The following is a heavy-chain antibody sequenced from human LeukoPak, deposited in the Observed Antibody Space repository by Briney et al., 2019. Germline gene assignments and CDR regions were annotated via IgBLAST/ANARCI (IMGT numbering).Heavy chain of an antibody. V-gene: IGHV1-2*02. CDR2: INPNSGGT. D-gene: IGHD2-2*02. J-gene: IGHJ6*03. CDR3: ARGSDCSSTSCYNYYYYYYMDV. CDR1: GYTFTGYY. Sequence: ASVKVSCKASGYTFTGYYMHWVRQAPGQGLEWMGWINPNSGGTNYAQKFQGRVTMTRDTSISIAYMELSRLRSDDTAVYYCARGSDCSSTSCYNYYYYYYMDVWGKGTTVTVSS.